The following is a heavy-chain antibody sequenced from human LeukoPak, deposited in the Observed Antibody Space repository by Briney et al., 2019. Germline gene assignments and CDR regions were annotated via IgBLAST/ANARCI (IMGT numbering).Heavy chain of an antibody. J-gene: IGHJ6*04. CDR1: GFTFSSHW. Sequence: GGSLRLSRAASGFTFSSHWMTWVRQAPGKGLEWVANINEDGSGKYYVDSVKGRFTISRDNAENSVHLQMNSLRAEDTAVYYCATRHCSIAACRASSYKCMDDWGKGTTVTVSS. D-gene: IGHD4-11*01. CDR2: INEDGSGK. CDR3: ATRHCSIAACRASSYKCMDD. V-gene: IGHV3-7*01.